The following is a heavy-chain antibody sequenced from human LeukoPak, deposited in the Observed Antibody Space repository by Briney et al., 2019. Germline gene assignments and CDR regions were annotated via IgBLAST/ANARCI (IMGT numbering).Heavy chain of an antibody. V-gene: IGHV3-30*03. D-gene: IGHD4-23*01. Sequence: GGSLRLSCAASGFTFSSYGMHWVRQAPGKGLEGVAVISYDGSNKYYADSVKGRFTISRDNSKNTLYLQMNTLRAEDTAVYYCLRHSGGDYVDYWGQGTLVTVSS. CDR2: ISYDGSNK. J-gene: IGHJ4*02. CDR3: LRHSGGDYVDY. CDR1: GFTFSSYG.